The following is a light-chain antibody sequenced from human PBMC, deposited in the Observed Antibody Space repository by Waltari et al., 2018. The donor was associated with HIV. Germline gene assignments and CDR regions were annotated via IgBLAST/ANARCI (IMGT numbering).Light chain of an antibody. CDR3: QQYSDWPRYT. CDR2: AAS. CDR1: QSVSHN. V-gene: IGKV3-15*01. Sequence: EIVLTQSPPPLSVSPGEPATLSCRASQSVSHNLAWYQQKPGQPPRLVIYAASSRAAGIPARFSGSGSGTEFTLTITSLQSGDFGVYYCQQYSDWPRYTFGGGTNLEIK. J-gene: IGKJ2*01.